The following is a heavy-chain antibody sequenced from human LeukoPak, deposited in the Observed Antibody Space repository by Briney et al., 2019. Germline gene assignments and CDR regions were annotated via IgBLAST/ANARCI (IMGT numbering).Heavy chain of an antibody. J-gene: IGHJ4*02. D-gene: IGHD4-11*01. CDR1: GGSISSYY. CDR2: IYYSGST. V-gene: IGHV4-59*01. CDR3: ARTTVTPGGYYFDY. Sequence: PSETLSLTXTVSGGSISSYYWSWIGQPPGKGLEWIGYIYYSGSTNYNPSLKSRVTISVDTSKNQFSLKLSSVTAADTAVYYCARTTVTPGGYYFDYWGQGTLVTVSS.